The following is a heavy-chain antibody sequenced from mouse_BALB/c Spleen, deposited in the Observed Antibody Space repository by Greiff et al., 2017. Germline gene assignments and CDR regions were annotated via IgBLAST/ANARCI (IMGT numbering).Heavy chain of an antibody. V-gene: IGHV1-5*01. J-gene: IGHJ2*01. CDR2: IYPGNSDT. D-gene: IGHD4-1*01. Sequence: EVQLQQSGTVLARPGASVKMSCEASGYSFTSYWMHWVKQRPGQGLEWIGAIYPGNSDTSYNQKFKGKAKLTAVTSASTAYMELSSLTNEDSAVYYCTRFKTGSYFDYWGQGTTLTVSS. CDR1: GYSFTSYW. CDR3: TRFKTGSYFDY.